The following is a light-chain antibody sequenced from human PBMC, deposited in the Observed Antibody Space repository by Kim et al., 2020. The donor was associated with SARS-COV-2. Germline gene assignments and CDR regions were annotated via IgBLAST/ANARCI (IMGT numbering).Light chain of an antibody. V-gene: IGKV3-15*01. CDR2: DAS. CDR3: QLYNNGPYT. J-gene: IGKJ2*01. CDR1: ESVSSN. Sequence: EIVMTQSPATLSVSPGERATLSCRASESVSSNLAWYQQRPGQAPRLLLYDASTRATGIPARFSGSGSGTEFTLTISSLQSEDFAVYFCQLYNNGPYTLRQETKLDI.